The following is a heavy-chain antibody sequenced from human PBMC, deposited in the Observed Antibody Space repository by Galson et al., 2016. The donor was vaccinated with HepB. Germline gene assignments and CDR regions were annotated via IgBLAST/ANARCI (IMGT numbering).Heavy chain of an antibody. V-gene: IGHV3-23*01. CDR3: VQGSTAPAV. CDR2: ISRGGDST. CDR1: GFTFRNYG. Sequence: SLRLSCAASGFTFRNYGMTLVRQAPGKGLEVVSSISRGGDSTDYADSVKGRFTISRDNSKNTLSLQMNSLTADDTAIYYCVQGSTAPAVWGKGTTVTVSS. D-gene: IGHD2-2*01. J-gene: IGHJ6*04.